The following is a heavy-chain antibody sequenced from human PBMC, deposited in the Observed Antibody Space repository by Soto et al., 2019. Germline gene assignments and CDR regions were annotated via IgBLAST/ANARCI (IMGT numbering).Heavy chain of an antibody. CDR1: GFTFSNYV. V-gene: IGHV3-30*18. J-gene: IGHJ6*02. Sequence: QVQLVESGGGVVQPGRSLRLSCAASGFTFSNYVMHWVRQAPGKGLEWVAATSYDGGDKYYVASVKGRFTISRDKSKSTLYLQMNSLRAEDTAVYYCAKENVPYYYPSGMDVWGLGTTVTVSS. CDR3: AKENVPYYYPSGMDV. CDR2: TSYDGGDK.